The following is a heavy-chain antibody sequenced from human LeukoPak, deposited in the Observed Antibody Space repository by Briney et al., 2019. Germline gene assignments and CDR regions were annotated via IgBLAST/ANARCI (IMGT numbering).Heavy chain of an antibody. CDR1: GFTFSNHA. CDR3: AKMGRWYYFDY. V-gene: IGHV3-23*01. J-gene: IGHJ4*02. Sequence: QPGGSLRLSCAASGFTFSNHAMNWVRQAPGKGLEWVSAISGSGGSTYYADSVKGRFTISRDNSKNTLYLQMNSLRAEDTAVYYCAKMGRWYYFDYWGQGTLVTVSS. D-gene: IGHD5-24*01. CDR2: ISGSGGST.